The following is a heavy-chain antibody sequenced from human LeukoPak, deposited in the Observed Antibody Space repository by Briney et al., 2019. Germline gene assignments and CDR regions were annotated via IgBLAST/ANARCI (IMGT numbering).Heavy chain of an antibody. CDR3: AREPARTPYYHFDS. Sequence: NPSETLSLTCSVSGVSISDYFWSWIRQPAGRDLEWIGRISTTGSTYFNPSLQSRVRMSVDSSKTHFSLRLSSVTAADTAVYYCAREPARTPYYHFDSWGQGTLVTVSS. CDR1: GVSISDYF. V-gene: IGHV4-4*07. J-gene: IGHJ4*02. D-gene: IGHD3-16*01. CDR2: ISTTGST.